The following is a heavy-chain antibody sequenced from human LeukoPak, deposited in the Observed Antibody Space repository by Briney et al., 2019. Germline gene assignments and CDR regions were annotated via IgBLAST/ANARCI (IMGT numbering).Heavy chain of an antibody. CDR2: ISSDGSNK. CDR1: GFIFSTYA. J-gene: IGHJ4*02. D-gene: IGHD1-26*01. Sequence: GGSLRLSCEASGFIFSTYAMHWVRQAPGKGLEWLAVISSDGSNKYQVDSVKGRFTTSRDNSKNTLYLEMDSVRLGDTAVYYCARDDIIVGATTLDFWGQGTLVTVSS. CDR3: ARDDIIVGATTLDF. V-gene: IGHV3-30*04.